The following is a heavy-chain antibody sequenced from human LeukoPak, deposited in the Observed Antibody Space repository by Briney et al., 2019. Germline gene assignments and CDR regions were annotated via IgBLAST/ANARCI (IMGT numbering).Heavy chain of an antibody. D-gene: IGHD6-6*01. J-gene: IGHJ6*03. CDR3: ARDKRYIAARKLDYYYYMDV. CDR2: VYYGGST. Sequence: SETLSLTCTVSVGSISNDYWSWIRQPPGKGLEWIGYVYYGGSTNYNPSLKNRVTISVDTSKNQFSLKLSSVTAADTAVYYCARDKRYIAARKLDYYYYMDVWGKGTTVTVSS. V-gene: IGHV4-59*01. CDR1: VGSISNDY.